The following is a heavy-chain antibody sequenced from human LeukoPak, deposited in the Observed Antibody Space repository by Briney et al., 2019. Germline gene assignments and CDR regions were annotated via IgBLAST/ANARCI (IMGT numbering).Heavy chain of an antibody. D-gene: IGHD1-26*01. CDR3: ARDLDRSGNYHTFDY. J-gene: IGHJ4*02. Sequence: ASVKVSFQASGYIFTNYHMHWVRQAPGQGLEWMGLIHPSCGSTDYAQKFQGRVTMTGETSTTTVYMERSSLRSEDTGVYYCARDLDRSGNYHTFDYWGQGTLVTVSS. V-gene: IGHV1-46*03. CDR2: IHPSCGST. CDR1: GYIFTNYH.